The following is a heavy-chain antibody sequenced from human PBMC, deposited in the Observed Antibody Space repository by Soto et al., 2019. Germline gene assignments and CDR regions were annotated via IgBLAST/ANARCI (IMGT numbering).Heavy chain of an antibody. CDR3: ARNGVATVVTPNWFDP. J-gene: IGHJ5*02. V-gene: IGHV1-69*01. Sequence: QVQLVQSGAEVKKPGSSVKVSCKASGGTFSSYAISWVRQAPGQGLEWVGGIIPIFGTANYAQKFQGRVTITADESTSTAYMELSSLRSEDTAVYYCARNGVATVVTPNWFDPWGQGTLVTVSS. D-gene: IGHD2-15*01. CDR1: GGTFSSYA. CDR2: IIPIFGTA.